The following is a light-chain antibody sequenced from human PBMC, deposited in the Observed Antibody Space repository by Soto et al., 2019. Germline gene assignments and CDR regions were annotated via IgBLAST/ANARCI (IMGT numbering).Light chain of an antibody. CDR2: SAS. CDR1: QTISSN. J-gene: IGKJ1*01. V-gene: IGKV3-15*01. Sequence: DRVMAQSPATLSVSPGDIATLSXRASQTISSNLAWYQQKPGQAPRLLIHSASTRATGIPARFSGSGSGTEFTLTISSLQSEDFAVYYCQQYHNWPWTFGQGTKVDI. CDR3: QQYHNWPWT.